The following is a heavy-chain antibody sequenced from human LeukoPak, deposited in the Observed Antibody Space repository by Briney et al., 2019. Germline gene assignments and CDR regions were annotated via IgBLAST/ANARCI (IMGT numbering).Heavy chain of an antibody. J-gene: IGHJ4*02. Sequence: PGGSLRLSCAASGFTFSSYSMNWVSQAPGKWLEGVSYISSSSSTIYYADSVKGRFTISRDNAKNSLYLQMNSLRAEDTAVYYCARTFDWLSVNYFDYWGQGTLVTVSS. CDR1: GFTFSSYS. CDR2: ISSSSSTI. CDR3: ARTFDWLSVNYFDY. V-gene: IGHV3-48*01. D-gene: IGHD3-9*01.